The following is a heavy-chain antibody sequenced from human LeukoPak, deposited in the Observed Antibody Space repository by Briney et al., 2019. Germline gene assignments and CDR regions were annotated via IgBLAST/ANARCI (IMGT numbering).Heavy chain of an antibody. Sequence: SETLSLTCTVSGGSISSSSYYWGWIRQPPGKGLEWIGSIYYSGSNYYNPSRKSRVTISVDTSKNQFSLKLSSVTAADTAVYYCARTYSSSWYKEFGYWGQGTLVTVSS. J-gene: IGHJ4*02. CDR1: GGSISSSSYY. CDR2: IYYSGSN. V-gene: IGHV4-39*01. CDR3: ARTYSSSWYKEFGY. D-gene: IGHD6-13*01.